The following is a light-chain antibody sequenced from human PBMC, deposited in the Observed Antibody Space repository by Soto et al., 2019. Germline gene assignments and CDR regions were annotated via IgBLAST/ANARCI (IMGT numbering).Light chain of an antibody. Sequence: QSALTQPPSASGSPGQSVTISCTGTSSDVGGYNYVSWFQQHPGKAHKLIIHEVNQRPSGVPDRFSGSKSGNTASLTVSGLQAEDEGTYYCSSYGGYNNVVFGTGTKLTVL. CDR1: SSDVGGYNY. J-gene: IGLJ1*01. CDR3: SSYGGYNNVV. V-gene: IGLV2-8*01. CDR2: EVN.